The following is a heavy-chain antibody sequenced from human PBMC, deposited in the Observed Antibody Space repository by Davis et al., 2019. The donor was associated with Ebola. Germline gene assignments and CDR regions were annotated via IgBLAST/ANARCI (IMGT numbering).Heavy chain of an antibody. D-gene: IGHD4-17*01. V-gene: IGHV3-23*01. CDR2: INGGGSIT. Sequence: GGSLRLSCTVSGFTFKTYAMSWVRQSPGRGLEWVTGINGGGSITYYADTVRGRFTTSRDNSKNTVYLQMSSLRPKDSAVYYCAKDRYDYGDFYDAFDTWGQGTMVTVSS. J-gene: IGHJ3*02. CDR1: GFTFKTYA. CDR3: AKDRYDYGDFYDAFDT.